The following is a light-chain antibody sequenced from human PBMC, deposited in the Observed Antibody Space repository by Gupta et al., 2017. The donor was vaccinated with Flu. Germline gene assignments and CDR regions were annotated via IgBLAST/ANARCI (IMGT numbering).Light chain of an antibody. J-gene: IGLJ1*01. V-gene: IGLV3-1*01. CDR2: QDS. CDR1: KLGEKY. CDR3: QAWDSSTYV. Sequence: SYELTQPPSVSVSPGQTASITCSGDKLGEKYACWYQQKPGQSPVLVIYQDSKRPSGIPERFSGSNSGNTATLTISGTQARDEADYYCQAWDSSTYVVGTGTKVTVL.